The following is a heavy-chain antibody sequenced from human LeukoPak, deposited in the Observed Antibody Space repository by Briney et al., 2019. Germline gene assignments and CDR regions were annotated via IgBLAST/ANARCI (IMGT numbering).Heavy chain of an antibody. V-gene: IGHV3-30*04. CDR1: GFTFSSYA. CDR2: ISYDGSNK. Sequence: GGSLRLSCAASGFTFSSYAMHWVRQAPGKGLEWVAVISYDGSNKYYADSVKGRFTISRDNSKNTLYLQMNSLRAEDTAVYYCAKGTEAAVNDAFDIWGQGTMVTVSS. CDR3: AKGTEAAVNDAFDI. J-gene: IGHJ3*02. D-gene: IGHD6-13*01.